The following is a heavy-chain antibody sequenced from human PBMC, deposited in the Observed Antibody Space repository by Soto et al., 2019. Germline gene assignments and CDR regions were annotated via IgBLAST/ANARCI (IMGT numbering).Heavy chain of an antibody. D-gene: IGHD6-6*01. V-gene: IGHV3-74*01. CDR3: ARGVSAARRHYYYMDV. CDR1: GFTFSSYW. CDR2: INSDGSST. J-gene: IGHJ6*03. Sequence: GGSLRLSCAASGFTFSSYWMHWVRQAPGKGLVWVSRINSDGSSTSYADSVKGRFTISRDNAKSTLYLQMNSLRAEDTAVYYCARGVSAARRHYYYMDVWGKGTTVTVSS.